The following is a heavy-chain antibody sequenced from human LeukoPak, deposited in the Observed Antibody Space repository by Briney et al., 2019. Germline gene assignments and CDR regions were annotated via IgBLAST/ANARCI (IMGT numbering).Heavy chain of an antibody. CDR2: IWFDGSNK. CDR1: GFTFSTYA. CDR3: ARGLEYNSDDGDF. Sequence: GGSLPVSCAASGFTFSTYAMHWVRQAPGQGLEWVALIWFDGSNKYYADSVKGRFTISRDNSKNTLYLQMNSLRPEDTAIYYCARGLEYNSDDGDFWGQGPLVNV. V-gene: IGHV3-33*01. D-gene: IGHD1-1*01. J-gene: IGHJ4*02.